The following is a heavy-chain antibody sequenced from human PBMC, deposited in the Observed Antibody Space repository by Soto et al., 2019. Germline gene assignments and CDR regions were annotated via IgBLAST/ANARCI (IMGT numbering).Heavy chain of an antibody. CDR2: ISGSVGST. CDR3: AKDMSPYSGSYYYYGMDV. D-gene: IGHD1-26*01. V-gene: IGHV3-23*01. Sequence: VRQAPGKGLEWVSAISGSVGSTYYADSVKGRFTISRDNAKNSLYLQMNSLRAEDTALYYCAKDMSPYSGSYYYYGMDVWGQGTTVTVSS. J-gene: IGHJ6*02.